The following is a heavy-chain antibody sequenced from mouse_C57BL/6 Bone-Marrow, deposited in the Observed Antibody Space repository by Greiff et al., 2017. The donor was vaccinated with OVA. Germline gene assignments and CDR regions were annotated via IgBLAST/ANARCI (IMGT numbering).Heavy chain of an antibody. Sequence: QVQLQQPGAELVKPGASVKLSCKASGYTFTSYWMQWVKQRPGQGLEWIGEIDPSDSYTNYNQKFKGKATLTVDTSSSPAYMQLSSLTSEDSAVYYCAREEIMDYWGQGTSVTVSS. CDR2: IDPSDSYT. J-gene: IGHJ4*01. CDR3: AREEIMDY. CDR1: GYTFTSYW. V-gene: IGHV1-50*01.